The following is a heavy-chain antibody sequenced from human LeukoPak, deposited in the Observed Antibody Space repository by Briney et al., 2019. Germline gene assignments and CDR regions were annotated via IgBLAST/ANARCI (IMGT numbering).Heavy chain of an antibody. V-gene: IGHV4-59*01. CDR2: IFYSGTT. J-gene: IGHJ4*02. CDR3: ARGGWNKFDY. D-gene: IGHD3-22*01. CDR1: GGSISSYY. Sequence: SETLSLTCTVSGGSISSYYWSWIRQPPGKGLEWIGFIFYSGTTNYNPSLKSRVTISVDTSKNQFSLKLSSVTAADTDVYYCARGGWNKFDYWGQGTLVTVSS.